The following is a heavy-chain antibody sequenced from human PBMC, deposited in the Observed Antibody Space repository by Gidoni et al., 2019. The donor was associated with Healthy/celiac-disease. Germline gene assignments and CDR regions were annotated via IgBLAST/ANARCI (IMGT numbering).Heavy chain of an antibody. CDR2: IITIFGTA. CDR1: GGTFSSYA. V-gene: IGHV1-69*06. J-gene: IGHJ5*02. Sequence: QVQLVQSGTDVKKPVSSMKVSCKASGGTFSSYASSWVRQAPGRGLGWMGGIITIFGTANYEQKFQGRVTITADTSTSTDYMELSSLRSEDTAVYYCAREGTAMGGTVGPWGQGTLVTVSS. D-gene: IGHD5-18*01. CDR3: AREGTAMGGTVGP.